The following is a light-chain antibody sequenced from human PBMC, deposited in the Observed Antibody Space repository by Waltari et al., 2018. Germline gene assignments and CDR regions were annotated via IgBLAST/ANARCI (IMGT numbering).Light chain of an antibody. CDR2: DVT. CDR1: SDDVGRYKF. J-gene: IGLJ2*01. Sequence: QSALTQPASVSGSPGQSITISCTGSSDDVGRYKFVSWYQQHPGKVPTLLIFDVTDRPSGVSDRFSGSKSGNTASLTISGLQPEDEADYYCSSHTTSSTLVFGGGTRVTVL. V-gene: IGLV2-14*03. CDR3: SSHTTSSTLV.